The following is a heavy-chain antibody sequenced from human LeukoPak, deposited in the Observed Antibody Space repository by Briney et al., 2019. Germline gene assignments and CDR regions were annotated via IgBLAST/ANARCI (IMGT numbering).Heavy chain of an antibody. D-gene: IGHD2/OR15-2a*01. CDR2: ISSSGSTI. Sequence: GGSLRLSCAASGFTFSSYEMNWIRQAPGKGLEWVSYISSSGSTIYYADSVKGRFTISRDNAKNSLYLQMNSLRAEDTAVYYCARDSDSIGMDVWGQGTTVTVSS. V-gene: IGHV3-48*03. CDR3: ARDSDSIGMDV. CDR1: GFTFSSYE. J-gene: IGHJ6*02.